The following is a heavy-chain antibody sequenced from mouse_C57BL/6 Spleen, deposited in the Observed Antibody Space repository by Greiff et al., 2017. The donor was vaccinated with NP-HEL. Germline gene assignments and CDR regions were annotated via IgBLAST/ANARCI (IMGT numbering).Heavy chain of an antibody. CDR1: GFSLTSYA. Sequence: QVQLKESGPGLVAPSQSLSITCTVSGFSLTSYAISWVRQPPGKGLEWLGVIWTGGGTNYNSALKSRLSISKDNSNSQGFLKMNRLQTDDTARYYCARNAGYYESSMDYWGQGTSVTVSS. J-gene: IGHJ4*01. CDR2: IWTGGGT. V-gene: IGHV2-9-1*01. CDR3: ARNAGYYESSMDY. D-gene: IGHD2-3*01.